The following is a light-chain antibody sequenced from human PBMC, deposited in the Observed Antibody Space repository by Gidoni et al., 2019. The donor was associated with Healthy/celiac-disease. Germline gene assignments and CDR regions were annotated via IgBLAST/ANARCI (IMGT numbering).Light chain of an antibody. J-gene: IGLJ2*01. V-gene: IGLV2-14*01. CDR3: SSYTSSSSVV. CDR1: SSDVGGYNY. Sequence: QSALTQPASVYGSPGQSITISCTGTSSDVGGYNYVSWYQQHQGKAPKFMIYEVSNRPSGVSNRFSGSKSGNTASLTISGLQAEDEADYYCSSYTSSSSVVFGGGTKLTVL. CDR2: EVS.